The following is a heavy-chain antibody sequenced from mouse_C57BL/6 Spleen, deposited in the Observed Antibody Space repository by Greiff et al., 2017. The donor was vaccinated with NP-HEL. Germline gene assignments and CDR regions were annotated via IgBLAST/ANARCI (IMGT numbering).Heavy chain of an antibody. V-gene: IGHV5-17*01. J-gene: IGHJ3*01. CDR1: GFTFSDYG. CDR3: APYDYNEGFAY. Sequence: EVQGVESGGGLVKPGGSLKLSCAASGFTFSDYGMHWVRQAPEKGLEWVAYISSGSSTIYYADKVKGRFTISRDNAKNTLFLQMTSLRSEDTAMYYCAPYDYNEGFAYWGQGTLVTVSA. CDR2: ISSGSSTI. D-gene: IGHD2-4*01.